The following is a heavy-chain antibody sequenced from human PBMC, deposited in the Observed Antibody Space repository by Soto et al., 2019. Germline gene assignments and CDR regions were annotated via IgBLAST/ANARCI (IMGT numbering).Heavy chain of an antibody. Sequence: QLQLQESGPGLVKPSETLSLTCTFSGGSISSSTYYWGWIRQPPGKGLERIGSVYFSATSYYNPSRKGRFTFAEDTSKNLFSLKLSSVTAADTAVYYCARHGLSSSGWTAAGFDYWGQGIVVTVSS. CDR2: VYFSATS. CDR3: ARHGLSSSGWTAAGFDY. CDR1: GGSISSSTYY. J-gene: IGHJ4*02. D-gene: IGHD6-19*01. V-gene: IGHV4-39*01.